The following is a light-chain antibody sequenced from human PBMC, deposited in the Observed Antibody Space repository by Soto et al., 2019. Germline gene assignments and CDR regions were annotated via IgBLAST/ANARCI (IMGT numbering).Light chain of an antibody. CDR1: SSDVGGYNY. J-gene: IGLJ1*01. V-gene: IGLV2-14*01. CDR2: YVS. Sequence: QSALTQPASVSGSPGQSITISCTGTSSDVGGYNYVSWYQQHPGKAPKLMIYYVSNRPSGVSNRFSGSKSGNTASLTISGVQAEDEADYYCTSYTSSSTLVFGTGTKLTVL. CDR3: TSYTSSSTLV.